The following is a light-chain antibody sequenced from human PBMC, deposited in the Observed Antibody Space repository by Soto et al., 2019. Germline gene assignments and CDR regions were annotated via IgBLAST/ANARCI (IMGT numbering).Light chain of an antibody. V-gene: IGLV2-14*01. CDR3: SSYTTTSTWV. CDR2: DVS. CDR1: ITDVGSSNY. J-gene: IGLJ2*01. Sequence: QSALTQPASVSGSPGQSITISCTGTITDVGSSNYVSWYKQHPGKAPKLMIYDVSNRPSGVSNRFSGSKSGNTASLTISGLQAEDEADDYCSSYTTTSTWVFGGGTKVTVL.